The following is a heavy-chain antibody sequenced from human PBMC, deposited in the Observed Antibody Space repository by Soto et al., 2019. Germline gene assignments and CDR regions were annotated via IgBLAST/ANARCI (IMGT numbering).Heavy chain of an antibody. J-gene: IGHJ4*02. D-gene: IGHD1-26*01. V-gene: IGHV3-49*05. CDR1: GFTFGGYG. CDR3: ARDRNGWETRATYHDY. Sequence: KAGGSLRLSCSTSGFTFGGYGVSWFRQAPGKGLEWIGFIRSKAYSRTAEYAASVRGRFIISRDDSEGIAYLQMNSLQNEDTGVYYCARDRNGWETRATYHDYWGPGTQVTVSS. CDR2: IRSKAYSRTA.